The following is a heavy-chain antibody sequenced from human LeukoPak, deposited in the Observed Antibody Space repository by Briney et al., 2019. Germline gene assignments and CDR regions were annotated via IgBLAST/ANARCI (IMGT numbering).Heavy chain of an antibody. CDR2: IIPIFGTA. CDR3: ASKGLEENCFDP. J-gene: IGHJ5*02. Sequence: SVKVSCKASGGTFSSYAISWVRQAPGQGLEWMGGIIPIFGTANYAQKFQGRVTITTDESTSTVYMELSSLRSEDTAVYYCASKGLEENCFDPWGQGTLVTVSS. V-gene: IGHV1-69*05. D-gene: IGHD3/OR15-3a*01. CDR1: GGTFSSYA.